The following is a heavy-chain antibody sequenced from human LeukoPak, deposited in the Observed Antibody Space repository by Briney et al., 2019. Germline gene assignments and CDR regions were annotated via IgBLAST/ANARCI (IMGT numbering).Heavy chain of an antibody. Sequence: GGSLKLSCAASGFTFSSFEMNWVRQAPGKGLEWVSYISSSGSTIYYADSVKGRFTISRDNAKNSLYLEMSSLRAEDTAVYYCARDRSYGSFNYWGQGTLVTVSS. CDR2: ISSSGSTI. CDR1: GFTFSSFE. D-gene: IGHD5-18*01. CDR3: ARDRSYGSFNY. J-gene: IGHJ4*02. V-gene: IGHV3-48*03.